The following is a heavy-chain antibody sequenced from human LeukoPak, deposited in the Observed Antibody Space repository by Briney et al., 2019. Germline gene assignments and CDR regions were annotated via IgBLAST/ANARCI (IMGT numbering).Heavy chain of an antibody. V-gene: IGHV3-33*01. Sequence: PGGSLRLSCAVSGFTFSSYGMHWVRQAPGKGLEWVVVIWYDGSNKYYADSVKGRFTISRDNSKNTLYLQMNSLRAEDTAVYYCARDSQLGIFGLEYYFDYWGQGTLVTVSS. CDR1: GFTFSSYG. CDR2: IWYDGSNK. CDR3: ARDSQLGIFGLEYYFDY. J-gene: IGHJ4*02. D-gene: IGHD3/OR15-3a*01.